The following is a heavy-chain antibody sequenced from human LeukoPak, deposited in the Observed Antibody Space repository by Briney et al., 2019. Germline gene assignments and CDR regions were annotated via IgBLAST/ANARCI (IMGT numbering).Heavy chain of an antibody. J-gene: IGHJ4*02. CDR1: GFTFSDAW. Sequence: PGGSLRLSCTASGFTFSDAWMNWVRQAPGKGLQWVGRVRSKAGGGTTEYAAPVQGRFTISRDDSKSTMYVQMNSLKIEDTAVYCCTTGWAGDWGQGTLVTVSS. V-gene: IGHV3-15*01. CDR3: TTGWAGD. D-gene: IGHD1-26*01. CDR2: VRSKAGGGTT.